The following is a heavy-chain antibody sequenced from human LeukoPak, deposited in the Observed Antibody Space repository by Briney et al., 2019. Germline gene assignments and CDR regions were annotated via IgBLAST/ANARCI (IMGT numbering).Heavy chain of an antibody. Sequence: SETLSLTCTVSGGSISSYYWSWIRQPPGKGLEWIGYIYYSGSTNYNPSLKSRVTISVDTSKNQFSLKLSSVTAADTAVYYCARGEKVTLLEYWGQGALVTVSS. CDR1: GGSISSYY. CDR2: IYYSGST. CDR3: ARGEKVTLLEY. D-gene: IGHD5-24*01. J-gene: IGHJ4*02. V-gene: IGHV4-59*01.